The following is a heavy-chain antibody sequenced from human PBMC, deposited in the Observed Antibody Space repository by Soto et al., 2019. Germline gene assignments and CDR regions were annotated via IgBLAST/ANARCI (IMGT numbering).Heavy chain of an antibody. V-gene: IGHV3-30-3*01. CDR2: ISYDGSNK. CDR1: GFTFSSYA. J-gene: IGHJ2*01. D-gene: IGHD1-26*01. CDR3: ARDREVGATGLGYFDL. Sequence: QVQLVESGGGVVQPGRSLRLSCAASGFTFSSYAMHWVRQAPGKGLEWVAVISYDGSNKYYADSVKGRFTISRDNSKNTLYLQMNSLRAEDTAVHYCARDREVGATGLGYFDLWGRGTLVTVSS.